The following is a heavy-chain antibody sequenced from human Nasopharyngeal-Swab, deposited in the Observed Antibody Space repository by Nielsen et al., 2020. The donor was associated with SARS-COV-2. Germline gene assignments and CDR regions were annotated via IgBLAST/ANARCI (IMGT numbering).Heavy chain of an antibody. J-gene: IGHJ4*02. D-gene: IGHD2-21*02. CDR1: GFTFSSYW. CDR2: LYTDGITA. V-gene: IGHV3-74*01. Sequence: GGSLRLSCGASGFTFSSYWIHWVRQAPGKGLVWVSRLYTDGITANYADSVKGRFTISRDNANNTVYLQMNSLRAEDTAVYYCTRGCGGDCHGIDYWGRGTLVTVSS. CDR3: TRGCGGDCHGIDY.